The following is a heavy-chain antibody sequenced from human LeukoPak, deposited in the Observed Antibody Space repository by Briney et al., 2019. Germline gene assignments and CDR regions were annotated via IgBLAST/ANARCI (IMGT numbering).Heavy chain of an antibody. V-gene: IGHV4-34*01. CDR1: GGSFSGYY. CDR3: ARTQDYGDYIDY. Sequence: PSETLSLTCAVYGGSFSGYYWSWIRQPPGKGLEWIGEINHSGSTNYNPSLKSRVTISVDTSKNQFSLKLSSVTAADTAVYYCARTQDYGDYIDYWGQGTLVTVSS. CDR2: INHSGST. J-gene: IGHJ4*02. D-gene: IGHD4-17*01.